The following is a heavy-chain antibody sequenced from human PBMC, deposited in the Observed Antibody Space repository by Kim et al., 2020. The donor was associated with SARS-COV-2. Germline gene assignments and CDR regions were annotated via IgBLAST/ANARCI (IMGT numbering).Heavy chain of an antibody. D-gene: IGHD6-13*01. CDR2: P. J-gene: IGHJ2*01. CDR3: AARYSSSYFDL. Sequence: PTYARGFTGRFVFSLDTSVSTAYLQISSLRAEDTAVYYCAARYSSSYFDLWGRGTLVTVSS. V-gene: IGHV7-4-1*02.